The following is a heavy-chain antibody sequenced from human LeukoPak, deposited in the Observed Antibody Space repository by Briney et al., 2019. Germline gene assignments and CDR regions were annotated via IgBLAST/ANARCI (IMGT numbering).Heavy chain of an antibody. D-gene: IGHD1-26*01. Sequence: GGSLRLSCAASGFSFSNFAMSWARQAPGKGLEWVSALGTDRSTFYTDSVKGRFTISRDNSKNTLFLQMNSLRADDSAVYYCAKGPHKRKDSGSALEHWGQGTLVTVSS. CDR3: AKGPHKRKDSGSALEH. V-gene: IGHV3-23*01. J-gene: IGHJ4*02. CDR1: GFSFSNFA. CDR2: LGTDRST.